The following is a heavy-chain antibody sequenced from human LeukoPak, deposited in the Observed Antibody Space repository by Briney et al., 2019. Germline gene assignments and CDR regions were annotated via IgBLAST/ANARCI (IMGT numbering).Heavy chain of an antibody. CDR2: ISTITGNP. CDR1: GYTFIDYG. CDR3: ARAPSIVSPNDH. J-gene: IGHJ4*02. D-gene: IGHD5/OR15-5a*01. V-gene: IGHV7-4-1*02. Sequence: EASVKVSCKASGYTFIDYGLHWVRQAPGQGLEWMGWISTITGNPTYAQDFTGRFVFSVDTSVITAYLQISSLRADDTAVYYCARAPSIVSPNDHWGQGSLVTVSS.